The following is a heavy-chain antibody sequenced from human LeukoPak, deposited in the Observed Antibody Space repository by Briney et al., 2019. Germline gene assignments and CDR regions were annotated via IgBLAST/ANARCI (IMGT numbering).Heavy chain of an antibody. V-gene: IGHV4-34*01. J-gene: IGHJ2*01. CDR2: INHSGST. CDR3: ARARSYYYDSSGYFDL. CDR1: GGPFSGYY. D-gene: IGHD3-22*01. Sequence: SETLSLTCAVYGGPFSGYYWSWIRQPPGKGLEWIGEINHSGSTNYNPSLKSRVTISVDTSKNQFSLKLSSVTAADTAVYYCARARSYYYDSSGYFDLWGRGTLVTVSS.